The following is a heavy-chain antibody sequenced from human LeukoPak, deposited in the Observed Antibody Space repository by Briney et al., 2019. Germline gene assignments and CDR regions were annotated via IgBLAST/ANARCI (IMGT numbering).Heavy chain of an antibody. CDR1: GGTFSSYA. D-gene: IGHD3-22*01. Sequence: SVKVSCKACGGTFSSYAISWVRQAPGQGLEWMGRIIPIFGTANYAQKFQGRVTITTDESTSTAYMELSSLRSEDTAVYYCATYYYDSSGTFDYWGQGTLVTVSA. V-gene: IGHV1-69*05. CDR2: IIPIFGTA. J-gene: IGHJ4*02. CDR3: ATYYYDSSGTFDY.